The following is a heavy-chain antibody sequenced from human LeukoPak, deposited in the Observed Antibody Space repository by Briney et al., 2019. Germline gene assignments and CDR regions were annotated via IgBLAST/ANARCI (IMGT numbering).Heavy chain of an antibody. CDR1: GCSISTGDYY. CDR2: IYYSGST. J-gene: IGHJ4*02. D-gene: IGHD4-11*01. V-gene: IGHV4-30-4*08. CDR3: ASMTTVTSDFDY. Sequence: PSETLSLTCTVSGCSISTGDYYWRWSRQPPGKGLEWIVYIYYSGSTYYNQSLNSRITISVTTSKNQFPLNLSSVAPPAPPVSSCASMTTVTSDFDYWGQGTLVSVSS.